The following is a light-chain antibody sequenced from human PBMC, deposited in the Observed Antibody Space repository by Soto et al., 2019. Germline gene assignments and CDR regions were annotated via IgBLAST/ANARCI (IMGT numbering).Light chain of an antibody. J-gene: IGKJ5*01. CDR2: AAP. CDR1: QDISTW. Sequence: DIQMTQSPSSVSASVGDRVTITCRASQDISTWLAWYQQKPGKSPKLLIYAAPNLQSGVPSRFSGSGSGTDFTLTITNLQPEDFATYYCQQTDSVPLITFGQGTRLDIK. CDR3: QQTDSVPLIT. V-gene: IGKV1-12*01.